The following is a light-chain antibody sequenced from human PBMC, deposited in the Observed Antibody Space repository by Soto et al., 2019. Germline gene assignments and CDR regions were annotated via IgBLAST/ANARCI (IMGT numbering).Light chain of an antibody. CDR2: SHN. CDR3: AVWDDSLSAYV. V-gene: IGLV1-44*01. Sequence: QLVLTQPPSASGTPGQRVTISCSGSSSNIGSNTVNWYQQLPGTAPKLLIYSHNQRPSGVPDRFFGSKSGTSASLAISGLQSEDEADYYCAVWDDSLSAYVFGTGTKLTVL. CDR1: SSNIGSNT. J-gene: IGLJ1*01.